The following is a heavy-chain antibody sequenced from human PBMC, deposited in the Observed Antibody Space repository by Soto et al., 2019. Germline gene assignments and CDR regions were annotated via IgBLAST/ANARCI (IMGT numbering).Heavy chain of an antibody. CDR1: GDSIRSSSY. J-gene: IGHJ6*02. CDR2: IYSTGNT. Sequence: SETLSLTCTVSGDSIRSSSYRGWIRQPPGKGLEWIGSIYSTGNTYYNPSLNSQVTISVDTSKNQFSLNVISVTAADTAVYYCRRSSRYSTDVWGQGTTVTVSS. D-gene: IGHD6-13*01. V-gene: IGHV4-39*01. CDR3: RRSSRYSTDV.